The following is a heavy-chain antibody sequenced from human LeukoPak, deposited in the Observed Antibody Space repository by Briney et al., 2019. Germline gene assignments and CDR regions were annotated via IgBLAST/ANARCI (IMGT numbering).Heavy chain of an antibody. CDR3: ARPTRAIGSSGYWWGPPASWFDP. CDR2: IYPGDSDT. Sequence: GESLKISCKGSEYDFSNYRIGWVRQVPGKGLEWMGIIYPGDSDTRYSPSFQGQVTISADKSISTAYLQWSSLKASDTAMYYCARPTRAIGSSGYWWGPPASWFDPWGQGTLVTVSS. V-gene: IGHV5-51*01. J-gene: IGHJ5*02. CDR1: EYDFSNYR. D-gene: IGHD3-22*01.